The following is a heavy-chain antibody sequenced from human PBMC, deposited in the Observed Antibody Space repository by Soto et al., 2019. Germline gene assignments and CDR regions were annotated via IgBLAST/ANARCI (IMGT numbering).Heavy chain of an antibody. V-gene: IGHV1-18*01. Sequence: ASVKVSCKASGYTFTRNGISWVRQAPGQGLEWMGWISPKSGSIKYAQKFQGRVIMTTDTSTSTAYMEVRSLRSDDTAVYYCVKDRDSNSWPSRDVWGPGTTVTVS. J-gene: IGHJ6*02. CDR3: VKDRDSNSWPSRDV. D-gene: IGHD3-22*01. CDR2: ISPKSGSI. CDR1: GYTFTRNG.